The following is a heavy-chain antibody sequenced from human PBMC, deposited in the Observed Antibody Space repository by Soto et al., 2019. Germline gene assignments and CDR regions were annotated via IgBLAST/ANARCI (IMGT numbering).Heavy chain of an antibody. V-gene: IGHV1-18*01. CDR2: ISAYNGNT. Sequence: ASVKVSCKASGYTFTSYGISWVRQAPGQGLEWMGWISAYNGNTNYAQKLQGRVTMTTDTSTSTAYMELRSLRSDDTAVYYCARDRDCSSTSCYARYFDYWGQGTLVTVSS. CDR1: GYTFTSYG. CDR3: ARDRDCSSTSCYARYFDY. D-gene: IGHD2-2*01. J-gene: IGHJ4*02.